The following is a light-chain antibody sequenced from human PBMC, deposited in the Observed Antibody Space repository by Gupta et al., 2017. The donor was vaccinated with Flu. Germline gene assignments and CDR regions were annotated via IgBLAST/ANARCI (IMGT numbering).Light chain of an antibody. Sequence: ASLGASVTLTCTLSSGYSHYIVDWFQQRPGKGPRFVMRVGAGGIVGSKGDGIPDRFSVLGSGLNRFLTINNIQGEDESDYHCGADHGSGDNFLVVFGGGTKLTVL. V-gene: IGLV9-49*01. CDR3: GADHGSGDNFLVV. CDR2: VGAGGIVG. J-gene: IGLJ2*01. CDR1: SGYSHYI.